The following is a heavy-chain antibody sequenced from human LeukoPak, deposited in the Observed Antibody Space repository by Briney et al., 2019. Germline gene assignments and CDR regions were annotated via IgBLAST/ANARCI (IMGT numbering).Heavy chain of an antibody. CDR3: ARDSSSSSLADP. D-gene: IGHD2-2*01. CDR2: INPSGGGT. Sequence: ASVKVSCKASGYTFTNYYIHWVRQAPGQGLEWMGIINPSGGGTSYAQKFQGRLTMTSETPTSTVYMELTSLRSEDTAVYYCARDSSSSSLADPWGQGTLVTVSS. CDR1: GYTFTNYY. V-gene: IGHV1-46*01. J-gene: IGHJ5*02.